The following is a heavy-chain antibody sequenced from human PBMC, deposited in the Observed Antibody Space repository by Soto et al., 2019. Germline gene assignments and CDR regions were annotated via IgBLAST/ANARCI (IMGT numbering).Heavy chain of an antibody. CDR1: GYTFGIDG. D-gene: IGHD3-22*01. V-gene: IGHV1-3*01. CDR2: INAINGDT. J-gene: IGHJ1*01. CDR3: ARSRGYIFPFEG. Sequence: APVKGSCKGPGYTFGIDGMHWVLQAPGQGLEWLAWINAINGDTKYSQRFQGRLTVRREIFANTAYLQLSSMRFEDPAVYHCARSRGYIFPFEGWGQGTLVTVSP.